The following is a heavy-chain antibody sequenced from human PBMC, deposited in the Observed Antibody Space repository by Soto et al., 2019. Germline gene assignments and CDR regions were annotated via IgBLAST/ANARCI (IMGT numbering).Heavy chain of an antibody. CDR3: ARVGELGTDRYYYYYGMDV. CDR1: GGSISSYY. V-gene: IGHV4-59*01. J-gene: IGHJ6*02. D-gene: IGHD7-27*01. Sequence: SETLSLTCAVSGGSISSYYWSWIRQPPGKGLEWIGYIHSAGSTDYNPSLKSRVTISVDTSMNQFSLKLNSVTAADTAVYYCARVGELGTDRYYYYYGMDVWGQGTTVTVSS. CDR2: IHSAGST.